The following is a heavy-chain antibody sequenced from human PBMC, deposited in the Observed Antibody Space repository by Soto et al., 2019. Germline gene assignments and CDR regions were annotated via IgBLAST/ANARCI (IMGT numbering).Heavy chain of an antibody. CDR2: ISASTRNT. Sequence: QVQLVQSGGEVKKPGASVKVSCQASGYTFSDYAISWVRQAPGQGLEWMGWISASTRNTDQAQNFRGRVIMTLDTSTNTAYMELRSLRSDDTAVYSCVRCYCSVGSCYACWHSDLWGRGTLVTVSS. CDR3: VRCYCSVGSCYACWHSDL. CDR1: GYTFSDYA. D-gene: IGHD2-15*01. J-gene: IGHJ2*01. V-gene: IGHV1-18*01.